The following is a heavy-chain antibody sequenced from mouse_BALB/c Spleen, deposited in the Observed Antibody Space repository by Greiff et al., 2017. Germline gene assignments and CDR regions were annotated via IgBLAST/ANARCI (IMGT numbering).Heavy chain of an antibody. V-gene: IGHV1-82*01. J-gene: IGHJ4*01. D-gene: IGHD1-1*01. CDR3: ARRSGNYAMDY. CDR1: GYAFSSSW. CDR2: IYPGDGDT. Sequence: VQLQQSGPELVKPGASVKISCKASGYAFSSSWMNWVKQRPGQGLEWIGRIYPGDGDTNYNGKFKGKATLTADKSSSTAYMQLSSLTSVDSAVYFCARRSGNYAMDYWGQGTSVTVSS.